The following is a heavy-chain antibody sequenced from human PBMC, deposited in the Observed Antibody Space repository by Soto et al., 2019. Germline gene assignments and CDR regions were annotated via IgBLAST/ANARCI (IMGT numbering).Heavy chain of an antibody. CDR3: AIDRPTGITVPSPPV. J-gene: IGHJ6*02. V-gene: IGHV4-39*02. CDR2: IYYSGST. D-gene: IGHD1-1*01. CDR1: GDSISSSSYY. Sequence: PSETLSLTCTVAGDSISSSSYYWGWIRQPPGKGLEWIGSIYYSGSTYYNPSLKSRVTISVDTSKNQFSLKLSSVTAADTAVYYCAIDRPTGITVPSPPVWAQGTTVTVSS.